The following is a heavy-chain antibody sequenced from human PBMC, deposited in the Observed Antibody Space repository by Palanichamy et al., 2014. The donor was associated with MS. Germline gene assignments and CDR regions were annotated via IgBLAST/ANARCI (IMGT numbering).Heavy chain of an antibody. Sequence: QVQLVESGGGVVQPGRSLRLSCAASGFTFSRDGMYWVRQAPGKGQEWVAVISYDGSNKYYADSVNGRFTISRDNSKNTLYLQMNSLRAEDTAVYYCAKEVGCSSGSCYGYGMDVWGQGTTVTFSS. CDR2: ISYDGSNK. D-gene: IGHD2-15*01. V-gene: IGHV3-30*18. CDR1: GFTFSRDG. CDR3: AKEVGCSSGSCYGYGMDV. J-gene: IGHJ6*02.